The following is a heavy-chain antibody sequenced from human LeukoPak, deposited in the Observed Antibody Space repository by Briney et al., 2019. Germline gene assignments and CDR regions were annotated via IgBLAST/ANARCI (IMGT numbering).Heavy chain of an antibody. V-gene: IGHV4-59*01. J-gene: IGHJ4*02. CDR1: GGSISDSY. CDR2: IYYSGST. CDR3: AKEPYDSGGYYFDY. Sequence: SETLSLTCTVSGGSISDSYWTWIRQPPGTGLEWIGYIYYSGSTNYNPSLKSRVTISVDTSKNQFSLKLSSVTAADTAVYYCAKEPYDSGGYYFDYWGQGTLVTVSS. D-gene: IGHD3-22*01.